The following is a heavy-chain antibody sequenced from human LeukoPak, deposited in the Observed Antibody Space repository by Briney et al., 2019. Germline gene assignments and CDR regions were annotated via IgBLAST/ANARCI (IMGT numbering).Heavy chain of an antibody. V-gene: IGHV3-21*01. J-gene: IGHJ4*02. CDR1: GFTFSSYS. CDR2: ISSSSSLL. CDR3: ARDGGYSINWYLDY. Sequence: GGSLRPSCAASGFTFSSYSMNWVRQAPGKGLEWVSAISSSSSLLSYADSVKGRFIISRDNAKNSLYLQMNSLRAEDTAVYFCARDGGYSINWYLDYWGQGTLVTVSS. D-gene: IGHD6-13*01.